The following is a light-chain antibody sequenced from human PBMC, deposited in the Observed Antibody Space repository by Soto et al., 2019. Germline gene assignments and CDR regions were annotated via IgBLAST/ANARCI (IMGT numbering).Light chain of an antibody. CDR1: SSDVGGYKY. Sequence: QSALTQPPSASGSPGQSVTISCTGTSSDVGGYKYVSWYQQYPGKAPKLMIYEISKRPSGVPDRFSGSKSGNTASLTVSGRQAEDEADYFCSSYAGSNNYVFGTGTKVTVL. J-gene: IGLJ1*01. V-gene: IGLV2-8*01. CDR3: SSYAGSNNYV. CDR2: EIS.